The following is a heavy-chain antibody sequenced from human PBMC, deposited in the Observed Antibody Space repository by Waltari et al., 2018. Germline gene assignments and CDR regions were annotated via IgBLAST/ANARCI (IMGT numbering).Heavy chain of an antibody. CDR3: ARGFVGFEETQKYYFDY. D-gene: IGHD2-15*01. Sequence: QVQLQQWGAGLLKPSETLSLTCAVYGGSFSGYYWSWIRQPPGKGLEWIGESKHSGSTNYNPSRKSRVTISVDTSKNQFSLKLSSVTAADTAVYYCARGFVGFEETQKYYFDYWGQGTLVTVSS. CDR1: GGSFSGYY. CDR2: SKHSGST. V-gene: IGHV4-34*01. J-gene: IGHJ4*02.